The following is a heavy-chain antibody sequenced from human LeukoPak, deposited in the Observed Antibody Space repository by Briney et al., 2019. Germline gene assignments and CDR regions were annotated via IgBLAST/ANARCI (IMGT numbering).Heavy chain of an antibody. D-gene: IGHD1-14*01. CDR2: ISYDGSNK. CDR3: AKDYRGVYYYMDV. CDR1: GFTFSSYG. V-gene: IGHV3-30*18. J-gene: IGHJ6*03. Sequence: GGSLRLSCAASGFTFSSYGRHWVRQAPGKWLEWVAVISYDGSNKYYADSVKGRFTISRDNSKNTLYLQMNSLRAEDTAVYYCAKDYRGVYYYMDVWGKGTTVTVSS.